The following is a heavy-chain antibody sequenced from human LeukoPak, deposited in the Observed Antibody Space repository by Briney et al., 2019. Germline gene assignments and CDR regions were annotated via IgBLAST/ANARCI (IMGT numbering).Heavy chain of an antibody. CDR1: GYTFSNYD. V-gene: IGHV1-8*01. CDR3: ARGTVAGALSAFDI. D-gene: IGHD6-19*01. J-gene: IGHJ3*02. CDR2: MNPNSGNT. Sequence: RASVKVSCKASGYTFSNYDINWVRQATGQGLEWMGWMNPNSGNTGYAQKFQGRVTITRNTSISTAYMELSSLRSEDTAVYYCARGTVAGALSAFDIWGQGTMVTVSS.